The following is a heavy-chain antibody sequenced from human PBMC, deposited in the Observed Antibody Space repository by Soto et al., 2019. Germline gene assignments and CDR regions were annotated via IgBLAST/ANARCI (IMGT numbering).Heavy chain of an antibody. CDR2: IIPILGTI. Sequence: QVQLVQSGAEVKKPGSSVRVSCKASGGTFSNFILTWVRQAPGQGLEWMGRIIPILGTITYAQKFQGRVTITADKSSCTAYMELGSLRSEDTAVYYCARGAYDPPYYYFYMDVWGKGTTVTVSS. D-gene: IGHD5-12*01. V-gene: IGHV1-69*08. J-gene: IGHJ6*03. CDR1: GGTFSNFI. CDR3: ARGAYDPPYYYFYMDV.